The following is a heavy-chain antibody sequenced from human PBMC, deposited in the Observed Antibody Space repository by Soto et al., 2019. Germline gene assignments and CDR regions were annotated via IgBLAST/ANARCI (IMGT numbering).Heavy chain of an antibody. V-gene: IGHV4-30-2*01. J-gene: IGHJ5*02. D-gene: IGHD3-16*01. CDR2: ISHTGST. CDR3: ARAVAPYLGTWFDP. CDR1: GGSISSGNSYS. Sequence: QLQLQESGSGLVKPSQTLSLTCAVSGGSISSGNSYSWSWIRQPPGKGREWIGSISHTGSTSYNPSLKGRVTMSVDKSKNHFSLKLSSVTAADMAVYYCARAVAPYLGTWFDPWGQGTLVIVSS.